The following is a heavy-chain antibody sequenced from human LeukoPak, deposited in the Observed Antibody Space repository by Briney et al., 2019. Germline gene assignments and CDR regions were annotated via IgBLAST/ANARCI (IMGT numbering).Heavy chain of an antibody. V-gene: IGHV4-38-2*02. CDR2: IYHSGST. CDR1: GYSISRGYY. CDR3: GKSGGYGLIDC. D-gene: IGHD1-26*01. J-gene: IGHJ4*02. Sequence: SETLSLTCTVSGYSISRGYYWGWIRQPPGKGLEWIGNIYHSGSTYYNASLQTRFPISIDTSRNQFSLRLNSLTAADTPMYYFGKSGGYGLIDCWGQGTLVTVSS.